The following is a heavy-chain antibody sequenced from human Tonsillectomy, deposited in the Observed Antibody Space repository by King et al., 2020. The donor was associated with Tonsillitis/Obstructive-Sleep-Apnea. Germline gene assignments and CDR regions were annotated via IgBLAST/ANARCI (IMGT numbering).Heavy chain of an antibody. V-gene: IGHV1-18*01. J-gene: IGHJ6*03. CDR3: ARVASHLGSGWYGIGGYYYYYMDV. D-gene: IGHD6-19*01. CDR2: ISAYNGNT. Sequence: QLVQSGAEVKKPGASVKVSCKASGYTFTSYGISWVRQAPGQGLEWMGWISAYNGNTNYAQKLQGRVTMTTDTSTSTAYMELRSLRSDDTDVYYCARVASHLGSGWYGIGGYYYYYMDVWGKGTTVTVSS. CDR1: GYTFTSYG.